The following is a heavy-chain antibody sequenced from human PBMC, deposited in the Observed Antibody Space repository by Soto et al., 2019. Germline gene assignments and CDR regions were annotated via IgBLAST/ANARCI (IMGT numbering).Heavy chain of an antibody. D-gene: IGHD6-19*01. Sequence: QVPLVQSGAEVKKPGSSVKVSCKASGGTFSSYAISWVRQAPGQGLEWMGGIIPIFGTANYAQKFQGRVTITADESTSTAYMELSSLRSEDTAVYYCARAGSRGGSGRDDYYYYGMDVWGQGTTVTVSS. CDR1: GGTFSSYA. V-gene: IGHV1-69*01. CDR3: ARAGSRGGSGRDDYYYYGMDV. CDR2: IIPIFGTA. J-gene: IGHJ6*02.